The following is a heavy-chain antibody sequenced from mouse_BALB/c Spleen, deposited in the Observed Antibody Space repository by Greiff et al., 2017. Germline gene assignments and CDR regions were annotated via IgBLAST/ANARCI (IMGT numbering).Heavy chain of an antibody. CDR3: ARDLPENYFDY. V-gene: IGHV7-3*02. Sequence: EVQGVESGGGLVQPGGSLRLSCATSGFTFTDYYMSWVRQPPGKALEWLGFIRNKANGYTTEYSASVKGRFTISRDNSQSILYLQMNTLRAEDSATYYCARDLPENYFDYWGQGTTLTVSS. CDR2: IRNKANGYTT. J-gene: IGHJ2*01. CDR1: GFTFTDYY.